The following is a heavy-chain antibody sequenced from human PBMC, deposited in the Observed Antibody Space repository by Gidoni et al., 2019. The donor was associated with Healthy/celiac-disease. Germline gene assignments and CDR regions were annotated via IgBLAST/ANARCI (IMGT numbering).Heavy chain of an antibody. CDR1: GYSFTSYW. J-gene: IGHJ3*02. CDR2: IYPGDSDT. Sequence: EVQLVQSGAVAKKPGESLKISCKGSGYSFTSYWLGWGRPMPGKGLEWMGIIYPGDSDTRYSPSFQGQVTISADKSISTAYLQWSSLKASDTAMYYCARRSSGWYGAFDIWGQGTMVTVSS. V-gene: IGHV5-51*01. CDR3: ARRSSGWYGAFDI. D-gene: IGHD6-19*01.